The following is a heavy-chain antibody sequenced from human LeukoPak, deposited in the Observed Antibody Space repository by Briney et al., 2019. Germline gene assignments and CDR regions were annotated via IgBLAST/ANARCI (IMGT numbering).Heavy chain of an antibody. J-gene: IGHJ4*02. CDR2: FDPEDGET. D-gene: IGHD3-22*01. CDR1: GYTLTELS. Sequence: GSVKVSCKVSGYTLTELSMHWVRQAPGKGLEWMGGFDPEDGETIYAQKFQGRVTMTEDTSTDTAYMELSSLRSEDTAVYYCATALASQPDSSGYYSLPDYWGQGTLVTVSS. V-gene: IGHV1-24*01. CDR3: ATALASQPDSSGYYSLPDY.